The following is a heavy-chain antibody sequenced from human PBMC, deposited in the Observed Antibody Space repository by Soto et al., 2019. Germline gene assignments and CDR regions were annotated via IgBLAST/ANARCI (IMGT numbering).Heavy chain of an antibody. D-gene: IGHD2-21*02. Sequence: QVQLVQSGAEVKKPGSSVKVSCKASGGTFSSYTISWVRQAPGQGLEWMGRIIPILGIANYAQKFQGRVTITADKSTSTAYMELSSLRSEDTAVYYCASINRTISVDRDPYYYYYMDVWGKGTTVTVSS. CDR2: IIPILGIA. CDR1: GGTFSSYT. CDR3: ASINRTISVDRDPYYYYYMDV. J-gene: IGHJ6*03. V-gene: IGHV1-69*02.